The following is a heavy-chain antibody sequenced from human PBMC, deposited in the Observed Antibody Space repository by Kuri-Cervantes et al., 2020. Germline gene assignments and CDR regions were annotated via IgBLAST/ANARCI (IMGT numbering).Heavy chain of an antibody. CDR3: ARDRAPGSGDGFDP. V-gene: IGHV3-30*04. D-gene: IGHD3-10*01. J-gene: IGHJ5*02. CDR2: ISYDGSNK. CDR1: GFTFSSYA. Sequence: GESLKISCAASGFTFSSYAMHWVRQAPGKGLEWVAVISYDGSNKYYADSVKGRFTISRDNSKNTLYLQMNSLRAEDTAVYYCARDRAPGSGDGFDPWGQGTLVTVSS.